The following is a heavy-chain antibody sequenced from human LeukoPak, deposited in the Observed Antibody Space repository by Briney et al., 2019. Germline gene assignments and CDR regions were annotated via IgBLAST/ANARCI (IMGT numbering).Heavy chain of an antibody. D-gene: IGHD3-22*01. CDR2: ISSSSTYI. V-gene: IGHV3-21*04. J-gene: IGHJ4*02. CDR1: GFIFSSYS. CDR3: AKGTYYYDSSGSFDY. Sequence: GGSLRLSCAASGFIFSSYSMNWVRQAPGKGLEWVSSISSSSTYIYYADSVKGRFTISRDNAKNSLYLQMNSLRAEDMALYYCAKGTYYYDSSGSFDYWGQGTLVTVSS.